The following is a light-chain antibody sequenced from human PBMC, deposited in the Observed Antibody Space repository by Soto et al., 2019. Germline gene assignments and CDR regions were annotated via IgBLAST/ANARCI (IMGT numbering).Light chain of an antibody. CDR1: QSVSSSY. Sequence: MLTQSPGTLSLSPGERATLSCRASQSVSSSYLAWYQQKPGQAPRLLIYGASSRATGIPDRFSGSGSGTDFTLTISRLEPEDFAVYYCQQYGSSPWTFGQGTKVDIK. CDR2: GAS. V-gene: IGKV3-20*01. CDR3: QQYGSSPWT. J-gene: IGKJ1*01.